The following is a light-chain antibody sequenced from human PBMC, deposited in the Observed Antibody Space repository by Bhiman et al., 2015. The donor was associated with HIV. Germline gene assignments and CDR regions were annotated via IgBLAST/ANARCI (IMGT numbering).Light chain of an antibody. CDR3: QMSDGRSDHPEV. CDR2: QDS. J-gene: IGLJ2*01. V-gene: IGLV3-1*01. Sequence: SYELIQTPSVSVSPGQTATITCSGDAVGDKYASWYQQKPGQSPVLVIYQDSKRPSGIPERFSGSKSGNTATLTISRVEAGDEADYHCQMSDGRSDHPEVFGGGTKLTVL. CDR1: AVGDKY.